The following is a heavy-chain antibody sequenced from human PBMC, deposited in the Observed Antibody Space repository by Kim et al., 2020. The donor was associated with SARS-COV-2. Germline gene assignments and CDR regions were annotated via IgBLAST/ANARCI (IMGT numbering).Heavy chain of an antibody. J-gene: IGHJ4*02. CDR2: IYYSGST. V-gene: IGHV4-31*03. CDR3: ARGRITIFGVVTDFDY. D-gene: IGHD3-3*01. CDR1: GGSISSGGYY. Sequence: SETLSLTCTVSGGSISSGGYYWSWIRQHPGKGLAWIGYIYYSGSTYYNPSLKSRVTISVNTSKNQFSLKLSSVTAANTAVYYCARGRITIFGVVTDFDYWGQGTLVTVSS.